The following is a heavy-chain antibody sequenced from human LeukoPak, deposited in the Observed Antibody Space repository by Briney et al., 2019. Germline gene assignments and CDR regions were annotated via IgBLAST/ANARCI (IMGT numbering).Heavy chain of an antibody. CDR1: GGSFSGYY. CDR3: AREGQMYSSSWQGHNWFDP. J-gene: IGHJ5*02. V-gene: IGHV4-34*01. CDR2: INHSGST. D-gene: IGHD6-13*01. Sequence: SETLSLTCAVYGGSFSGYYWSWIRQPPGKGLEWIGEINHSGSTNYNPSLKSRVTISVDTSKNQFSLKLSSVTAADTAVYYCAREGQMYSSSWQGHNWFDPWGQGTLVTVSS.